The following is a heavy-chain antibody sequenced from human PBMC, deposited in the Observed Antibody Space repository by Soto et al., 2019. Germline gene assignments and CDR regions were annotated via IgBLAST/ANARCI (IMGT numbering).Heavy chain of an antibody. J-gene: IGHJ6*03. CDR3: AKAGGYDFWSGPNYYYYMDV. CDR1: GFTFSSYA. CDR2: ISGSGGST. Sequence: PGGSLRLSCAASGFTFSSYAMSWVRQAPGKGLEWVSAISGSGGSTYYADSVKGRFTISRDNSKNTLYLQMNSLRAEDTAVYYCAKAGGYDFWSGPNYYYYMDVWGKGTTVTVSS. V-gene: IGHV3-23*01. D-gene: IGHD3-3*01.